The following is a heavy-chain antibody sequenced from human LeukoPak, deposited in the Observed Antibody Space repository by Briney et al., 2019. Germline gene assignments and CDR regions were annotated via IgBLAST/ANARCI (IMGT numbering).Heavy chain of an antibody. V-gene: IGHV4-30-2*01. CDR3: ARASPQAVAFDY. CDR2: IYHSGST. J-gene: IGHJ4*02. CDR1: GGSISSGGYY. D-gene: IGHD6-19*01. Sequence: PSQTLSLTCTVSGGSISSGGYYWSWIRQPPGKGLEWIGYIYHSGSTYYNPSLKSRVTISVDTSKNQFSLKLSSVTAADTAVYYCARASPQAVAFDYWGQGTLVTVSS.